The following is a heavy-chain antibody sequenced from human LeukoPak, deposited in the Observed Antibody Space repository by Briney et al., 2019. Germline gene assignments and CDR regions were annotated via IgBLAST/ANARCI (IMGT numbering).Heavy chain of an antibody. J-gene: IGHJ4*01. CDR1: GFPFSNNA. V-gene: IGHV3-23*01. D-gene: IGHD2-15*01. CDR3: VKRYCSGDTCYSAFDY. CDR2: HGNSGGGT. Sequence: QPGGPLRLSCAASGFPFSNNAMSWARPAPGNGLEWVSAHGNSGGGTYYADSLQGRFTISRDNSRNTLYLQMNSLRAEDTAVYYCVKRYCSGDTCYSAFDYWGHGTLVTVSS.